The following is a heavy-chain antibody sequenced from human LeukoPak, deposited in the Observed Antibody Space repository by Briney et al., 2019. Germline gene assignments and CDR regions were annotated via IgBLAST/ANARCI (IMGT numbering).Heavy chain of an antibody. J-gene: IGHJ5*02. D-gene: IGHD3-22*01. V-gene: IGHV1-18*01. CDR2: ISAYNGNT. CDR3: ARGASYYYDSSGYYWFDP. CDR1: GYTFTSYG. Sequence: ASVKVSCKASGYTFTSYGISWVRQAPGQGLEWMGWISAYNGNTNYAQKLQGRVNMTTGTSTSTAYMELRSLRSDDTAVYYCARGASYYYDSSGYYWFDPWGQGTLVTVSS.